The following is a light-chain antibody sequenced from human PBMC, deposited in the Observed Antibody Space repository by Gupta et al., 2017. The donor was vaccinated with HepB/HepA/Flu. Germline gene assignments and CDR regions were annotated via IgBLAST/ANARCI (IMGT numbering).Light chain of an antibody. CDR3: QQDNDWHLT. V-gene: IGKV3-15*01. CDR2: AAS. CDR1: QSVTSN. J-gene: IGKJ4*01. Sequence: VMTQSLATLSVSLGERATLSCRASQSVTSNLAWYQQKPGQAPRLLIYAASTRAAGTPDRFRGSGSGTDFTLTISSLQSEDVAVYYCQQDNDWHLTFGGGTRVEIK.